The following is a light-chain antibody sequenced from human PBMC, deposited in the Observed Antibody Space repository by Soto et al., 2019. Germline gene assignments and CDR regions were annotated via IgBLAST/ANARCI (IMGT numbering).Light chain of an antibody. CDR2: GVS. V-gene: IGKV3-20*01. Sequence: EIVFTQSPGTLSLSPGERATLSCRASQSVTNNQLAWFRQKHGQAPRLLIWGVSNRETGIPARFSGSGSGTDFTLTISRLEPEDFAVYYCQQYGSSTQTFGQGTKVDIK. CDR3: QQYGSSTQT. J-gene: IGKJ1*01. CDR1: QSVTNNQ.